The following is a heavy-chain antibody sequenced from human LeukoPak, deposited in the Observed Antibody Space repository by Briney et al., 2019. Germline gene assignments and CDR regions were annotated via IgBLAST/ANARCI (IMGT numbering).Heavy chain of an antibody. V-gene: IGHV3-30*02. CDR2: IRYDGSNK. J-gene: IGHJ4*02. CDR3: AKDGAAIGLSFDY. D-gene: IGHD2-2*02. CDR1: GFTFSSYG. Sequence: PGGSLRLSCAASGFTFSSYGMHWVRQAPGKGLEWVAFIRYDGSNKYYADSVKGRFTISRDNSKNTLYLQMNSLRAEDTAVYYCAKDGAAIGLSFDYWGQGTLVTVSS.